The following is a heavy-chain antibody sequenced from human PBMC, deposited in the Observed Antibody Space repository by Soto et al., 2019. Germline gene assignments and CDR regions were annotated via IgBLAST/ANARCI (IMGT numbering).Heavy chain of an antibody. Sequence: EVQLVESGGGLVKPGGSLRLSCAASGVDFSKAWMSWVRHAPGKGLEWVGRLMSKTDGGTTVYAAPVKGRFTISRDDSKNTLYLQLSSLNTEDTAVYYCAAVTGRTDVDYWGQGTLVTVSS. V-gene: IGHV3-15*01. CDR1: GVDFSKAW. J-gene: IGHJ4*02. D-gene: IGHD2-2*01. CDR3: AAVTGRTDVDY. CDR2: LMSKTDGGTT.